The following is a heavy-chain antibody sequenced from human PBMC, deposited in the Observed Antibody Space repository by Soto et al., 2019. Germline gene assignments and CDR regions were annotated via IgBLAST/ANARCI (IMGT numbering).Heavy chain of an antibody. D-gene: IGHD6-19*01. V-gene: IGHV3-23*01. J-gene: IGHJ4*02. CDR2: LSGSGTST. Sequence: PGGSLRLSCAASGFSFVNYAMNWVRQAPGKGLEWVSGLSGSGTSTYYADSVKGRFTISRDNSRDTLFLQMKSLTADDTAVYYCAKATTNGGWFNPFDSWGQGALVTVSS. CDR3: AKATTNGGWFNPFDS. CDR1: GFSFVNYA.